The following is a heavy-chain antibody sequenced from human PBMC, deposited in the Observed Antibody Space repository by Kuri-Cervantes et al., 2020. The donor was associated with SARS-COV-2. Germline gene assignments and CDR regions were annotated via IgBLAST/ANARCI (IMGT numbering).Heavy chain of an antibody. CDR3: ARIFHGDYAWCFDL. CDR2: IYWDDDK. CDR1: AFSLSTSGVG. D-gene: IGHD4-17*01. V-gene: IGHV2-5*02. Sequence: SGPTLAQPTQALTLICTFHAFSLSTSGVGVGWIRQPPGKPLEWLALIYWDDDKRYSPSLKSRLTITKYTSKNQVVLTMTNMDPVDTSTYYCARIFHGDYAWCFDLWGRGTLVTVSS. J-gene: IGHJ2*01.